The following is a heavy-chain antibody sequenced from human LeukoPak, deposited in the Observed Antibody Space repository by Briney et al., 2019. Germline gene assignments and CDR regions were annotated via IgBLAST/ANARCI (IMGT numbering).Heavy chain of an antibody. V-gene: IGHV3-21*01. Sequence: GGSLRLSCAASGFTFSSYSMNWVRQAPGKGLEWVSSISSSSSYIYYADSVKGRFTTSRDNAKNSLYLQMNSLRAEDTAVYYCARAYCSSTSCLRRVLDYFDYWGQGTLVTVSS. J-gene: IGHJ4*02. CDR1: GFTFSSYS. CDR2: ISSSSSYI. CDR3: ARAYCSSTSCLRRVLDYFDY. D-gene: IGHD2-2*01.